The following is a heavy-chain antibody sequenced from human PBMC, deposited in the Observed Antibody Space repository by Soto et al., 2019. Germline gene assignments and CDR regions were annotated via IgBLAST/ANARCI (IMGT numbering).Heavy chain of an antibody. Sequence: EVPLLESGGGLVQPGGSLRLSCAASGFTFSNYAMNWVHQAPGKGLEWVSVISGSGGSTYYADSVKGRFTISRDNSKNTLYLQMNSLRAEDTAVYYCASRNSGWYFDYWGQGTLVTVSS. CDR3: ASRNSGWYFDY. J-gene: IGHJ4*02. D-gene: IGHD6-19*01. V-gene: IGHV3-23*01. CDR2: ISGSGGST. CDR1: GFTFSNYA.